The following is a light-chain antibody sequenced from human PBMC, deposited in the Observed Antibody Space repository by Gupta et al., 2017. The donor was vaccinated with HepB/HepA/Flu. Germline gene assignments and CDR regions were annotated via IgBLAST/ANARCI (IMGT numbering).Light chain of an antibody. CDR3: VLYMGSGIWV. Sequence: QTVVTQEPSFSVSPGGTVTLTCGLGSGSVSTSYYPSWYQQTPGQPPRTLIYSTNNRSSGVPDRFSGSILGNKAALTITGAQEDEESDYYCVLYMGSGIWVFGGGTKLTVL. V-gene: IGLV8-61*01. CDR1: SGSVSTSYY. J-gene: IGLJ3*02. CDR2: STN.